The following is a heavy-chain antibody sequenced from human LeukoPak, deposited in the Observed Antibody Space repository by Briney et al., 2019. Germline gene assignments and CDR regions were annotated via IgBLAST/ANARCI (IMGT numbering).Heavy chain of an antibody. V-gene: IGHV3-48*03. CDR3: ARVELAPYYYYMDV. D-gene: IGHD1-7*01. CDR2: ISSSGSTI. Sequence: GGSLRLSCAASGFSVSSYEMNWVRQAPGKGLEWVSHISSSGSTIWYADSVKGRFTISRDNAKNSLYLQMNSLRAEDTAVYYCARVELAPYYYYMDVWGKGTTVTVSS. CDR1: GFSVSSYE. J-gene: IGHJ6*03.